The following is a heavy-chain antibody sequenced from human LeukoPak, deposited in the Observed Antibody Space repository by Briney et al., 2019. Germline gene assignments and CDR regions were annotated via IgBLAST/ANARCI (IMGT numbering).Heavy chain of an antibody. J-gene: IGHJ3*02. CDR1: GFTFSSYS. CDR3: ARDRPHYYDSSGYFLDAFDI. D-gene: IGHD3-22*01. Sequence: GGSLRLSCAASGFTFSSYSMNWVRQAPGKGLAWVSSISSSSSYIYYADSVKGRFTISRDNAKNSLYLQMNSLRAEDTAVYYCARDRPHYYDSSGYFLDAFDIWGQGTMVTVSS. CDR2: ISSSSSYI. V-gene: IGHV3-21*01.